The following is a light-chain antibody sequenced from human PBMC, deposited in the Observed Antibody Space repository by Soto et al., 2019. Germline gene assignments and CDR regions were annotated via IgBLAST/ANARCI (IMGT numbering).Light chain of an antibody. J-gene: IGKJ5*01. CDR1: QSVTDNY. CDR3: QQRSDWPFT. V-gene: IGKV3D-20*02. CDR2: GAS. Sequence: EIVLAQSPGTLSLSQRERATLSCRASQSVTDNYLAWYQQKPGQAPRLLIYGASSRATGIPDRFSGSGSGTDFTLTISSLEPEDFAVYYCQQRSDWPFTFGQGTRLEI.